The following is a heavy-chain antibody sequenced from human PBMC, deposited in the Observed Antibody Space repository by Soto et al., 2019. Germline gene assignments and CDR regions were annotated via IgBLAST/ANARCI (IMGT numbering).Heavy chain of an antibody. Sequence: HVQLQEAGPGLVKPSETLSLTCTVSGGSVSSGSYYLSWIRQPPGKGLEWIGYIYYSGRTNYNPSLKSRVTISVATSKNQFSLKLSSVTAADTAVYYCARAEVGIYYFDYWGQGTLVTFSS. J-gene: IGHJ4*02. CDR3: ARAEVGIYYFDY. CDR1: GGSVSSGSYY. CDR2: IYYSGRT. D-gene: IGHD3-3*02. V-gene: IGHV4-61*01.